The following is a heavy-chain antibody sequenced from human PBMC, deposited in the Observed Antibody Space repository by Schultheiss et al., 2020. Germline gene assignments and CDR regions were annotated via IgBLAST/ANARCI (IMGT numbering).Heavy chain of an antibody. Sequence: SGPTLVKPTETLTLTCTVSGFSLSNARMGVSWIRQPPGKALEWLAHIFSNDEKSYSTSLKSRLTISKDTSKSQVVLTMTNMDPVDTATYYCARTRALIAAAGTFDYWGQGTLVTVSS. J-gene: IGHJ4*02. CDR3: ARTRALIAAAGTFDY. CDR1: GFSLSNARMG. CDR2: IFSNDEK. D-gene: IGHD6-13*01. V-gene: IGHV2-26*01.